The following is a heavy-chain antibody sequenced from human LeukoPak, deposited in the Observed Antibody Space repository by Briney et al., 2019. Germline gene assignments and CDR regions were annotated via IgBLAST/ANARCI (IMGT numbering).Heavy chain of an antibody. J-gene: IGHJ6*02. Sequence: ASVKVSCKASGYTFTIYAMHWVRQAPGQRLEWMGWINAGNGNTKYSQKFQGRVTITRDTSASTAYMELSSLRSEDTAVYYCARVGQYCSGGSCYINGMDVWGQGTTVTVSS. V-gene: IGHV1-3*01. D-gene: IGHD2-15*01. CDR2: INAGNGNT. CDR3: ARVGQYCSGGSCYINGMDV. CDR1: GYTFTIYA.